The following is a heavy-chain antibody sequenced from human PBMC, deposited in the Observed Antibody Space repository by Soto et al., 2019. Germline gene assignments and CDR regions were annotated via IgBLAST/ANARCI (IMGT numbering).Heavy chain of an antibody. CDR1: GGSISNFY. Sequence: QVQLQESGPGLVKPSETLSLTCTVSGGSISNFYWTWIRQPPGKGLEWIGNVHYSGSTNYNPSVKGRVTPSVDTAKDQLPLNLSSGTAADTAVYYCARHKDEGSGRGGMDVWGHGTTVPVSS. CDR2: VHYSGST. D-gene: IGHD6-25*01. CDR3: ARHKDEGSGRGGMDV. J-gene: IGHJ6*02. V-gene: IGHV4-59*08.